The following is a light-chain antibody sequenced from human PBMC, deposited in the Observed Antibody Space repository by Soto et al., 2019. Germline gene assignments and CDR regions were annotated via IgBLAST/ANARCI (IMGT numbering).Light chain of an antibody. J-gene: IGLJ3*02. Sequence: QSVLTQPRSVSGSPGQSVTISCTGTCSDVGGYNYVSWYQQHPGKAPKLMIYDVSKRPSGVPDRFSGSKSGNTASLTISGLQAEDEADYYYCSYAGTYTWVFGGGTKLTVL. CDR2: DVS. CDR3: CSYAGTYTWV. V-gene: IGLV2-11*01. CDR1: CSDVGGYNY.